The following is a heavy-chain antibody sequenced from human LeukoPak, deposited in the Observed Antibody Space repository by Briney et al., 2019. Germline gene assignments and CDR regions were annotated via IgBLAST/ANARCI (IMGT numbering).Heavy chain of an antibody. V-gene: IGHV3-64*01. Sequence: GGSLRLSCAASGFTFSTYAMPWFRQAPGKGLEYVSAISSNGGSTYYANSVKGRFTTSRDNSKNTLYLQMGSLRAEDMAVYYCAREYHYGDYVTPYFDYWGQGTLVTVSS. CDR3: AREYHYGDYVTPYFDY. D-gene: IGHD4-17*01. CDR1: GFTFSTYA. J-gene: IGHJ4*02. CDR2: ISSNGGST.